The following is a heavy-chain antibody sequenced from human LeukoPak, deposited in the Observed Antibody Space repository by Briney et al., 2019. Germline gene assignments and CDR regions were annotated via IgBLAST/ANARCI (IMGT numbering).Heavy chain of an antibody. J-gene: IGHJ4*02. CDR2: INPNSGNT. CDR3: ARDLVDTAMVPINPDY. CDR1: RYTFTSYD. D-gene: IGHD5-18*01. V-gene: IGHV1-8*03. Sequence: ASVKDSCKASRYTFTSYDINWVRPATGQGLEWMGWINPNSGNTGYAQKFQGRVTITRNTSISTAYMELSSLRSDDTAVYYCARDLVDTAMVPINPDYWGQGTLVTVSS.